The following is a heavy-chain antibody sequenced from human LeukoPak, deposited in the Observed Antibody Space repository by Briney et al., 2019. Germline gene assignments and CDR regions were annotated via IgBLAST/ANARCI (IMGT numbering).Heavy chain of an antibody. Sequence: GGSLRLSCAASGFSFSAYWMTWVRQAPGTGLEWVANINPAGSETYYVDPVKGRFSISGDNAKNLVYLQMNSLRAEDTAVYHCARFGYVAAVDVWGQGTPVTVSS. CDR2: INPAGSET. D-gene: IGHD2-15*01. CDR1: GFSFSAYW. CDR3: ARFGYVAAVDV. J-gene: IGHJ4*02. V-gene: IGHV3-7*01.